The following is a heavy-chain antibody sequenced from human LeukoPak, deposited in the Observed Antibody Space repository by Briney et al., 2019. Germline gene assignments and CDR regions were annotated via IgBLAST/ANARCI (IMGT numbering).Heavy chain of an antibody. CDR3: AATASIWFDP. D-gene: IGHD5-18*01. CDR1: GGSISSGDFY. V-gene: IGHV4-30-4*08. J-gene: IGHJ5*02. Sequence: SQTLSLTCTVSGGSISSGDFYWTWIRQPPGKGLEWIGYIYYSGNTYYNPSLKSRVTISVDTSKNQFSLKLSSVTAADTAVYYCAATASIWFDPWGQGTLVTVSS. CDR2: IYYSGNT.